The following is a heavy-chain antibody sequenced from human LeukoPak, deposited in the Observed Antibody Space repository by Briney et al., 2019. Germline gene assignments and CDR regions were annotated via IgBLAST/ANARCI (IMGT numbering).Heavy chain of an antibody. CDR1: GFTFSNYN. D-gene: IGHD3-10*01. CDR3: ARDHYYGSGSSYKDY. Sequence: GGSLRLSCAASGFTFSNYNMNWVRQAPGKGLEWVSYISSSSSTIYFADSVKGRFTISRDNAKNSLYLQMNSLRAEDMAVYYCARDHYYGSGSSYKDYWGQGSLVTVSS. CDR2: ISSSSSTI. J-gene: IGHJ4*02. V-gene: IGHV3-48*01.